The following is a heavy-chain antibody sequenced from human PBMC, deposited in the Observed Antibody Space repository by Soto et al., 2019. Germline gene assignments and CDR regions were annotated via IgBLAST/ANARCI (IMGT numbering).Heavy chain of an antibody. V-gene: IGHV1-3*01. J-gene: IGHJ5*02. CDR3: ARDGSTMVPPTALFHGKFDP. CDR1: GYTFTSYA. Sequence: QVQLVQSGAEVKKPGASVKVSCKASGYTFTSYAMHWVRQAPGQRLEWMGWINAGNGNTKYSQKFQGRVTITRDTSGSTAYRELGRLRSEDTGVYYCARDGSTMVPPTALFHGKFDPWGQGTLVTVSS. D-gene: IGHD3-10*01. CDR2: INAGNGNT.